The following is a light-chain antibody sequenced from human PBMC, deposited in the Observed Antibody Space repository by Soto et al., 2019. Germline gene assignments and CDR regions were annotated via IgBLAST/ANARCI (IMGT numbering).Light chain of an antibody. V-gene: IGKV3-20*01. CDR3: QQYHNWPPQYT. CDR2: GVF. Sequence: ETVLTQSPGTVSLSPGERATLSCTTSQTVNSDYLAWYQQKPGQAPRLLIYGVFNRATGIPDRFSGSGSGTDFTLTISSLQSEDFAVYYYQQYHNWPPQYTFGQGTKLQIK. CDR1: QTVNSDY. J-gene: IGKJ2*01.